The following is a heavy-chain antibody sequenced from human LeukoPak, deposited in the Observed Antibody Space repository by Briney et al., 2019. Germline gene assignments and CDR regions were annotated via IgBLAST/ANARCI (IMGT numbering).Heavy chain of an antibody. CDR1: GYPMNSGYY. J-gene: IGHJ3*02. D-gene: IGHD2-2*01. CDR2: IYHGGRS. Sequence: SETLSLTCAVSGYPMNSGYYWGWIRQPPGKGLEWIASIYHGGRSYYNPSLKSRVTISVDTSKNQFSVKMSSVIAADTAVYYCARILGYCTSTNCHDAFDIWGQGTMVTVSS. CDR3: ARILGYCTSTNCHDAFDI. V-gene: IGHV4-38-2*01.